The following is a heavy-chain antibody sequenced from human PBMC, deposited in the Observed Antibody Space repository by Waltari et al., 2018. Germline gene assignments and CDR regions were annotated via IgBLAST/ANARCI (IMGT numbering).Heavy chain of an antibody. CDR3: ARGYRQYYLDH. V-gene: IGHV4-30-4*08. J-gene: IGHJ4*02. Sequence: QVQLQESGPGLVKPSQTLSLTCTVSGGSVSTGDYSWRWIRQSPGKGLEWIGYIDYSGNTFYNPSLGSRVTISSDTSKNQFSLKLTSVTASDTAVYYCARGYRQYYLDHWGQGTLVTVSS. CDR2: IDYSGNT. CDR1: GGSVSTGDYS. D-gene: IGHD3-16*02.